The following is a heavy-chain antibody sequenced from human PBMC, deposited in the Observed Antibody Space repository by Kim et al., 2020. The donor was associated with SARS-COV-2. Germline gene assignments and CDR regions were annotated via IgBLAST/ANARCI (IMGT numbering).Heavy chain of an antibody. Sequence: GGSLRLSCAASGFTFSSYAMGWVRQAPGKGLEWVSVISGSGGSTFYADSVKGRFTTSRDNSENTLYVEMHSLRAEDAAIYYCAKGPSGNDYSYFDHWGQG. J-gene: IGHJ4*02. CDR2: ISGSGGST. D-gene: IGHD3-10*01. V-gene: IGHV3-23*01. CDR1: GFTFSSYA. CDR3: AKGPSGNDYSYFDH.